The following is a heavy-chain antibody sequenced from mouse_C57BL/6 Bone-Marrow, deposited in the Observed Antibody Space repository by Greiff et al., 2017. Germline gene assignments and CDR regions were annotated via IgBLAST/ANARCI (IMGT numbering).Heavy chain of an antibody. D-gene: IGHD2-3*01. V-gene: IGHV2-2*01. CDR1: GFSLTSYG. Sequence: QVQLQQSGPGLVQPSQSLSITCTVSGFSLTSYGVHWVRQSPGKGLEWLGVIWSGGSTDYKAAFISRLSISKDNSKSQVFFKMNSLQADDTAIYYCARMGGGYYEKTWFADWGQGTLVTVSA. CDR2: IWSGGST. J-gene: IGHJ3*01. CDR3: ARMGGGYYEKTWFAD.